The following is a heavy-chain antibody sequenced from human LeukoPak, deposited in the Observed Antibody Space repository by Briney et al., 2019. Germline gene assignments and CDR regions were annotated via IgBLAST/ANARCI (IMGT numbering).Heavy chain of an antibody. V-gene: IGHV1-69*04. Sequence: SVKVSCKASGGTFSSYAISWVRQAPGQGLEWMGRIIPILGIANYAQKFQGRVTITADKSTSTAYVELSSLRSEDTAVYYCARGLGYCSGGSCPTRWFDPWGQGTLVTVSS. CDR3: ARGLGYCSGGSCPTRWFDP. D-gene: IGHD2-15*01. J-gene: IGHJ5*02. CDR2: IIPILGIA. CDR1: GGTFSSYA.